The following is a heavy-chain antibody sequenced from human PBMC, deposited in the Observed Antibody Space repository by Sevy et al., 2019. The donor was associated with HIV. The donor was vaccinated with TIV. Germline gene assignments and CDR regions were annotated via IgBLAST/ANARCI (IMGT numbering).Heavy chain of an antibody. J-gene: IGHJ4*02. D-gene: IGHD3-10*01. Sequence: GGSLRLSCATSGFIFKNYWMHWVRQVPGKGLVWVSRINSDGSSATYADSVKGRFTISRDNAKNTLYLQMNSLRAEDTATYYCARSPNVHRGWGQGTLVTVSS. CDR1: GFIFKNYW. CDR3: ARSPNVHRG. V-gene: IGHV3-74*01. CDR2: INSDGSSA.